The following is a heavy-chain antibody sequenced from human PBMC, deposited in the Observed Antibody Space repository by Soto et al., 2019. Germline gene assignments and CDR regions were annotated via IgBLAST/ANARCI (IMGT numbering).Heavy chain of an antibody. CDR2: ISYDGSTK. D-gene: IGHD3-22*01. CDR3: AKSSLGYDSSGFQYWFFDL. Sequence: QVQLVESGGGVAQPGRSLRLSCAASGFTFSTYGMHWVRQALGKGLEWLAVISYDGSTKHYADSVKGRFTISRDNSKXXRXXQMNSLRAEDTAVYYCAKSSLGYDSSGFQYWFFDLWGRGTLVTVSS. V-gene: IGHV3-30*18. J-gene: IGHJ2*01. CDR1: GFTFSTYG.